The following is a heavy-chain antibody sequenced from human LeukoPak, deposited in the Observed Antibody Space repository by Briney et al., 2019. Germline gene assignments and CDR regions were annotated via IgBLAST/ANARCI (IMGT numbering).Heavy chain of an antibody. J-gene: IGHJ4*02. CDR3: ACTIELELDY. CDR1: GYSISSGYY. V-gene: IGHV4-38-2*02. D-gene: IGHD1-1*01. Sequence: SQTLSLTCTVSGYSISSGYYWGWIRQPPGKGLEWIGSIYHSGSTYYNPSLKSRVTISVDTSKNQFSLKLSSVTAADTAVYYCACTIELELDYWGQGTLVTVSS. CDR2: IYHSGST.